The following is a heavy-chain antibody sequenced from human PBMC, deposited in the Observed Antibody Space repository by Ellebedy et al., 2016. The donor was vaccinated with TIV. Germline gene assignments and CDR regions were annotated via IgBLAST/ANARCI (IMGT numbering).Heavy chain of an antibody. CDR3: ARDYSGYYSLPEENWFDP. J-gene: IGHJ5*02. V-gene: IGHV1-46*01. CDR1: GYTFTSYG. D-gene: IGHD3-22*01. CDR2: INPSGGST. Sequence: ASVKVSXKASGYTFTSYGISWVRQAPGQGLEWMGIINPSGGSTSYAQKFQGRVTMTRDTSTSTVYMELSSLRSEDTAVYYCARDYSGYYSLPEENWFDPWGQGTLVTVSS.